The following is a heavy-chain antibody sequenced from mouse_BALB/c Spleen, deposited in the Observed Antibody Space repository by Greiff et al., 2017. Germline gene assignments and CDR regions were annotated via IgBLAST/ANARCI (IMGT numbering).Heavy chain of an antibody. CDR3: ARSSSGYVAY. J-gene: IGHJ3*01. D-gene: IGHD3-1*01. CDR2: INPGSGGT. V-gene: IGHV1-54*01. CDR1: GYAFTNYL. Sequence: QGQLQQSGAELVRPGTSVKVSCKASGYAFTNYLIEWVKQRPGQGLEWIGVINPGSGGTNYNEKFKGKATLTADKSSSTAYMQLSSLTSDDSAVYFCARSSSGYVAYWGQGTLVTVSA.